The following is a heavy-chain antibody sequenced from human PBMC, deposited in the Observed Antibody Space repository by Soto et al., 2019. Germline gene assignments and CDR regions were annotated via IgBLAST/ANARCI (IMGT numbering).Heavy chain of an antibody. CDR1: GGSISSGDYY. CDR2: IHNTGSP. V-gene: IGHV4-30-4*01. Sequence: KPSETLSLTCTVSGGSISSGDYYWSWIRQPPGKGLEWIAYIHNTGSPYYNLSLKSRLTISIDTSKNQFSLRLSSVTAADTAVYYCARSRHSGSYFFDYWGQGILVTVSS. D-gene: IGHD1-26*01. J-gene: IGHJ4*02. CDR3: ARSRHSGSYFFDY.